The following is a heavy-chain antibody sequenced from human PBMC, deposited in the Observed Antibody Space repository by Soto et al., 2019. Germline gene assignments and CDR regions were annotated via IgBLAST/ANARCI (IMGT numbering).Heavy chain of an antibody. D-gene: IGHD3-16*01. CDR1: GFSFSKYG. CDR2: MSDDGSKK. V-gene: IGHV3-30*18. Sequence: QVQLVESGGGVVQPGRSLRLSCAASGFSFSKYGMHWVRQAPGKGLEWVAEMSDDGSKKYYGDSVKGRFTISRDNSKNTLYRLMDSLRPEDTAMYYCANESRETGGYYFDCWCQGTLVTVSS. CDR3: ANESRETGGYYFDC. J-gene: IGHJ4*02.